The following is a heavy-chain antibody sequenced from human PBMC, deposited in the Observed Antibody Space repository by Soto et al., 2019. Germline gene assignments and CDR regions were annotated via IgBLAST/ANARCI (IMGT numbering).Heavy chain of an antibody. D-gene: IGHD3-22*01. V-gene: IGHV2-26*01. CDR1: GFSLSNPRMG. CDR2: IFSNDDK. Sequence: QVSLKESGPVLVKPTETLTLTCTVSGFSLSNPRMGVSWIRQPPGKALEWLAHIFSNDDKSYSTSLKSRVTISTDTSKSQVVLTMTNMDPVDTATYYCARVYDSSGYEYWGQGPLVTVSS. CDR3: ARVYDSSGYEY. J-gene: IGHJ4*02.